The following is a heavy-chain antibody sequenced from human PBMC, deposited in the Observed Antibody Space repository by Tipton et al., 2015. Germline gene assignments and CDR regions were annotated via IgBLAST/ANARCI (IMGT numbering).Heavy chain of an antibody. J-gene: IGHJ4*02. D-gene: IGHD3-3*01. CDR2: ISYTDGA. CDR1: GGSVTSGSYY. V-gene: IGHV4-61*01. Sequence: TLSLTCTVSGGSVTSGSYYWSWIRQPPGKGLEWIGYISYTDGAHYNPALKSRVTISVDTSKNQFSLKLSSVTAADTAVYYCAGHYDFWSGYLDYWGQGTLVTVSS. CDR3: AGHYDFWSGYLDY.